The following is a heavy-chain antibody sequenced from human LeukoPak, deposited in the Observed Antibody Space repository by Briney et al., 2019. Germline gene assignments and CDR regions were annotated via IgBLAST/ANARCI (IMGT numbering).Heavy chain of an antibody. V-gene: IGHV3-49*03. D-gene: IGHD3-3*01. CDR3: TTDPGFGVVIIRSY. CDR1: GFTFGDYA. CDR2: IRSKAYGGTT. J-gene: IGHJ4*02. Sequence: QPGRSLRLSCTASGFTFGDYAMSWFRQAPGKGLEWVGFIRSKAYGGTTEYAASVKGRFTISRDDSKDTLYLQMNSLKTEDTAVYYCTTDPGFGVVIIRSYWGQGTLVTVSS.